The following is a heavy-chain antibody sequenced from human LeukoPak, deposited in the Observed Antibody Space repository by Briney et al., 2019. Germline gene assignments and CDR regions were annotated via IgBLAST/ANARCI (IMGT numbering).Heavy chain of an antibody. CDR3: ASEAYYYDSSGYADY. J-gene: IGHJ4*02. CDR1: GFTFSSYE. CDR2: ISSSGSTI. Sequence: PGGSLRLSCAASGFTFSSYEMNWVRQAPGKGLEWVSYISSSGSTIYYADSVKGRFTISRDNAKNSLYLQMNSLRAEDTAVYYCASEAYYYDSSGYADYWGQGTLVTVSS. D-gene: IGHD3-22*01. V-gene: IGHV3-48*03.